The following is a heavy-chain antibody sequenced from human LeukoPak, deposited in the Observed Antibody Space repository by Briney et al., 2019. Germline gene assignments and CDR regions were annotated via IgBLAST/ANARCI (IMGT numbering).Heavy chain of an antibody. CDR2: INLNSGGT. CDR3: ARGRLRPYYYGSGRPWATADEGDWFDP. Sequence: ASVKVSCKASGYTFTGYYMHWVRQAPGQGLEWMGWINLNSGGTNYAQKFQGRVTMTRDTSISTAYMELSRLRSDDTAVYYCARGRLRPYYYGSGRPWATADEGDWFDPWGQGTLVTVSS. V-gene: IGHV1-2*02. J-gene: IGHJ5*02. D-gene: IGHD3-10*01. CDR1: GYTFTGYY.